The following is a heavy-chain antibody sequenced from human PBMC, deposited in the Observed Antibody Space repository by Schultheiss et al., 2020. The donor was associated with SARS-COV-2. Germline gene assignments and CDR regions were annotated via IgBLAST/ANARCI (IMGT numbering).Heavy chain of an antibody. CDR3: AKVSASSGYSLDAFDI. D-gene: IGHD3-22*01. CDR1: GFTFSSYA. V-gene: IGHV3-23*01. CDR2: ISGSGGST. J-gene: IGHJ3*02. Sequence: GGSLRLSCAASGFTFSSYAMSWVRQATGKGLEWVSAISGSGGSTYYADSVKGRFTISRDNSKNTLYLQMNSLRAEDTAVYYCAKVSASSGYSLDAFDIWGQGTMVTVSS.